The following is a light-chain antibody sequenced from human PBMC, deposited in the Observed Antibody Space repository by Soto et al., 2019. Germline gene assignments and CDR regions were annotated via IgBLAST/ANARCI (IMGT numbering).Light chain of an antibody. V-gene: IGKV3-20*01. CDR1: QRVSSGF. J-gene: IGKJ1*01. CDR3: QQYGSSSWT. Sequence: EIVLTQSPGTLSLSRGERATLSCRASQRVSSGFLAWYQQKPGQAPRLLIYGASSRATGIPDRFSGSGSGTDFTLTISRLEPEAFAVYYCQQYGSSSWTFGQGTKVEIK. CDR2: GAS.